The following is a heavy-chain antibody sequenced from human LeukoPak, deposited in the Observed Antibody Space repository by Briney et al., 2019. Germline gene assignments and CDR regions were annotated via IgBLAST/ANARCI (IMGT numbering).Heavy chain of an antibody. CDR1: GGSISSYY. CDR2: IYYSGST. J-gene: IGHJ4*02. CDR3: ARVWFGELRVYYFDY. D-gene: IGHD3-10*01. V-gene: IGHV4-59*01. Sequence: PSETLSLTCTVSGGSISSYYWSWIRQPPGMGLEWIGYIYYSGSTNYNPSLKSRVTISVDTSKNQFSLKLSSVTAADTAVYYCARVWFGELRVYYFDYWGQGTLVTVSS.